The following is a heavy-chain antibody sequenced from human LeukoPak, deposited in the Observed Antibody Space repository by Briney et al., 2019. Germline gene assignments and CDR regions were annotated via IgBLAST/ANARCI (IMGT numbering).Heavy chain of an antibody. J-gene: IGHJ4*02. D-gene: IGHD5-18*01. CDR3: AKYSVQLWDNFDY. CDR2: ISGSGGST. Sequence: GGSLRLSCAASGFTFSSYAMSWVRQAPGKGLEWVSAISGSGGSTYYADSVKGRFTISRDNSKNALYLQMNSLRAEDTAVYYCAKYSVQLWDNFDYWGQGTLVTVSS. V-gene: IGHV3-23*01. CDR1: GFTFSSYA.